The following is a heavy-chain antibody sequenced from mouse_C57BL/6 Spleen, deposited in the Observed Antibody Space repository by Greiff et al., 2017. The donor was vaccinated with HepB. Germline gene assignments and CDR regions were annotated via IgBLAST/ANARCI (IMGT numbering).Heavy chain of an antibody. CDR1: GYTFTSYG. D-gene: IGHD2-5*01. J-gene: IGHJ3*01. Sequence: QVQLQQSGAELARPGASVKLSCKASGYTFTSYGISWVKQRTGQGLEWIGEIYPRSGNTYYNEKFKGKATLTADKSSSTAYMELRSLTSEDSAVYFCARGDSNSPGFADWGQRTLVTVSA. CDR2: IYPRSGNT. CDR3: ARGDSNSPGFAD. V-gene: IGHV1-81*01.